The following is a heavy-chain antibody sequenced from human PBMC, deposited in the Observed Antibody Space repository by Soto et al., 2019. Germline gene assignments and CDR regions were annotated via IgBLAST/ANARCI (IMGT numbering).Heavy chain of an antibody. Sequence: GGSLRLSCAASGFTFSSYDMHWVRQATGKGLEWVSAIGTAGDTYYPGSVKGRFTISRENAKNSLYLQMNSLRAEDTAVYYCARATYYYGMDVWGQGTTVTVSS. J-gene: IGHJ6*02. CDR1: GFTFSSYD. CDR3: ARATYYYGMDV. V-gene: IGHV3-13*01. CDR2: IGTAGDT.